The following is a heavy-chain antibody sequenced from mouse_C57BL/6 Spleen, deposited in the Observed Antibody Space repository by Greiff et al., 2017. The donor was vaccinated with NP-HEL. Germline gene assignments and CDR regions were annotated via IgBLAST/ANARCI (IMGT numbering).Heavy chain of an antibody. V-gene: IGHV1-62-2*01. CDR3: ARHLYYDYDDYAMDY. D-gene: IGHD2-4*01. CDR1: GYTFTEYT. Sequence: VKLQESGAELVKPGASVKLSCKASGYTFTEYTIHWVKQRPGQGLEWIGWFYPGSGSIKYNEKFKDKATLTADKSSSTVYMELSRLTSEDSAVYFCARHLYYDYDDYAMDYWGQGTSVTVSS. J-gene: IGHJ4*01. CDR2: FYPGSGSI.